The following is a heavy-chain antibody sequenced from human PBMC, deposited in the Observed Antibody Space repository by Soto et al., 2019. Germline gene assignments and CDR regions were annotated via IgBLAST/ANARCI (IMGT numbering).Heavy chain of an antibody. CDR1: GYTFMSYG. V-gene: IGHV1-18*04. D-gene: IGHD6-13*01. Sequence: QVQLVQSGAEVKKPGASVKVSCKASGYTFMSYGITWVRQAPGQGLEWMGWISVYSGNTNFAQKLQGRVTMTTDTSTSTAYMELGSLTSDDTAVYYCARVGGTGIAASGTVDYWGQGTLVTVSS. J-gene: IGHJ4*02. CDR3: ARVGGTGIAASGTVDY. CDR2: ISVYSGNT.